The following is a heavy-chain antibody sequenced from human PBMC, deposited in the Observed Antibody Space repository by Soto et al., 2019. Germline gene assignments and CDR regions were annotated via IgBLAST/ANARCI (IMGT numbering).Heavy chain of an antibody. CDR2: TFSGGNT. CDR3: ARKPPSAIQGWAFGMDV. J-gene: IGHJ6*02. CDR1: GFSISSNY. V-gene: IGHV3-53*02. Sequence: ELQLVETGGGLIQTGGSLRLSCAASGFSISSNYIAWVRQPPGKGLEWVSTTFSGGNTEYAASVKGRCSISRDNYKNTLYLQMDNLRVEDTAVYYCARKPPSAIQGWAFGMDVWGQGPTVSASS. D-gene: IGHD2-21*01.